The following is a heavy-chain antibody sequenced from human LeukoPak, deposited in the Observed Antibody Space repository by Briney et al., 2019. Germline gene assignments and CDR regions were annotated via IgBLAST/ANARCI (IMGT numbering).Heavy chain of an antibody. V-gene: IGHV3-48*01. CDR1: GFTFSSYS. D-gene: IGHD3-3*01. CDR3: ASGTKKKYTIFGVVKNWFDP. Sequence: GGSLRLSCAASGFTFSSYSMNWVRQAPGKGLEWVSYISSSSSSTIYYADSVKGRFTISRDNAKNSLYLQMNSLRAEDTAVYYCASGTKKKYTIFGVVKNWFDPWGQGTLVTVSS. J-gene: IGHJ5*02. CDR2: ISSSSSSTI.